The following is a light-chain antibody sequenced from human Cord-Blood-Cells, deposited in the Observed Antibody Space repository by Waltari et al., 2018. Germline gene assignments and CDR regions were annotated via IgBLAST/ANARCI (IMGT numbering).Light chain of an antibody. J-gene: IGLJ1*01. CDR3: CSYAGSYTYV. CDR1: SSDVGGYHY. CDR2: DVS. V-gene: IGLV2-11*01. Sequence: QSALTQPRSVSGSPGQSVTISCTGTSSDVGGYHYVSWYQQHPGKAPKLMIYDVSKRPSGVPDRFSGSKSGNTASLTISGLQAEDEADYYCCSYAGSYTYVFGTGTKVTV.